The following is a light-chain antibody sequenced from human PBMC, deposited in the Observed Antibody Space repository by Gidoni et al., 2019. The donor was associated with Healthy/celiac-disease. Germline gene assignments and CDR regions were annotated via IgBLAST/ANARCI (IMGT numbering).Light chain of an antibody. Sequence: ELVLTQSPATLSLSPGERATLSCRASQRVSSYLAWYQQKPGQAPRLLIYDASNRATGIPARFSGSGSGTDFTLTIISLEPEDFAVYYCQQRSNWPPITFGQGTRLEIK. J-gene: IGKJ5*01. CDR1: QRVSSY. V-gene: IGKV3-11*01. CDR3: QQRSNWPPIT. CDR2: DAS.